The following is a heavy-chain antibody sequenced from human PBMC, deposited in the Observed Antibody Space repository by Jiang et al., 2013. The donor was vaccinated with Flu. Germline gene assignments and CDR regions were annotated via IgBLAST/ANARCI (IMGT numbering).Heavy chain of an antibody. J-gene: IGHJ4*02. CDR3: ARGSGYYSFDY. CDR2: INHSGST. CDR1: GGSFSGYY. V-gene: IGHV4-34*01. D-gene: IGHD3-22*01. Sequence: LLKPSETLSLTCAVYGGSFSGYYWSWIRQPPGKGLEWIGEINHSGSTNYNPSLKSRVTISVDTSKNQFSLKLSSVAAADTAVYYCARGSGYYSFDYWGQGTLVTVSS.